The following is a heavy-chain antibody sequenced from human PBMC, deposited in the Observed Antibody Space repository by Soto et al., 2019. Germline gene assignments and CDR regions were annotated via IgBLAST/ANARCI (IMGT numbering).Heavy chain of an antibody. CDR3: ARADTLTGTTQYYFDY. V-gene: IGHV1-18*01. CDR2: ISAYNGHT. J-gene: IGHJ4*01. CDR1: GYTFTIYG. Sequence: ASVKVSCKTFGYTFTIYGISWVRQAPGQGLEWMGWISAYNGHTNYAQKLQGRVTMNMDTSRNTAFMELRGLRSDDTAVYYCARADTLTGTTQYYFDYWGQGTLVTVST. D-gene: IGHD1-20*01.